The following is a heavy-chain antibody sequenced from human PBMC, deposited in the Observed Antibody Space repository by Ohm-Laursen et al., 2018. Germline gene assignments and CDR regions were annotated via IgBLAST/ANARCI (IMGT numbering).Heavy chain of an antibody. Sequence: SLRLSCAASGFTFSSYSINWVRQAPGKGLEWVSSISSSSSYIYYAESVKGRFTISRDNSKNTLYLQMHSLRAEDTAVYYCVKGWVPAAVTYYSHYGMDVWGQGTTVTVSS. CDR1: GFTFSSYS. D-gene: IGHD2-2*01. CDR2: ISSSSSYI. J-gene: IGHJ6*02. V-gene: IGHV3-21*04. CDR3: VKGWVPAAVTYYSHYGMDV.